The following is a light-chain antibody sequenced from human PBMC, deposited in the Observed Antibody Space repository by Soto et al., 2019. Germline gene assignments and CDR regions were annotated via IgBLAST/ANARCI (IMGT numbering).Light chain of an antibody. CDR2: LEGSGSY. Sequence: QLVLTQSSSASASLGSSVKLTCTLSSGHSSYIIAWHQQQPGKAPRYLMKLEGSGSYNKGSGVPDRFSGSSSGADRYLTISNLQFEGEADYYCETWDSNTWVFGGGTKLTVL. J-gene: IGLJ3*02. CDR1: SGHSSYI. V-gene: IGLV4-60*02. CDR3: ETWDSNTWV.